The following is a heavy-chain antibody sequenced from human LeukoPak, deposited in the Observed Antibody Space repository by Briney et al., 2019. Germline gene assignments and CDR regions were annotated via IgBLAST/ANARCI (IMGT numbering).Heavy chain of an antibody. V-gene: IGHV4-61*08. CDR2: IYYSGST. Sequence: SETLSLTCAVSGGSISSGGYSWSWIRQPPGKGLEWIGYIYYSGSTNYNPSLKSRVTISVDTSKNQFSLKLSSVTAADTAVYYCARPRFDSSSWFFDYWGQGTLVTVSS. J-gene: IGHJ4*02. D-gene: IGHD6-13*01. CDR1: GGSISSGGYS. CDR3: ARPRFDSSSWFFDY.